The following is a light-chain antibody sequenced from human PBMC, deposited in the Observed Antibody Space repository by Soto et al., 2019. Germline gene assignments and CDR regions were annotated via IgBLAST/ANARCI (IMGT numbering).Light chain of an antibody. Sequence: DIQMTQSPSSLSASVGGRVTITCRTSQTINTWLAWYQQKPGEAPKLLIYKASSLESGVPSRFSGSGSGTEFTLTISGLQPDDVATYYCQQYHNYWTLGQGTKVDIK. V-gene: IGKV1-5*03. CDR2: KAS. CDR1: QTINTW. CDR3: QQYHNYWT. J-gene: IGKJ1*01.